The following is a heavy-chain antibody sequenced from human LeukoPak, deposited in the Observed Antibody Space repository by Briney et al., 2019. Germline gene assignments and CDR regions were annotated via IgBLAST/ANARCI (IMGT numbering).Heavy chain of an antibody. J-gene: IGHJ4*02. CDR1: GVSVGSAGYY. Sequence: SETLSLTCSVSGVSVGSAGYYWTWIRQPPGKGLEWIGYVYYSGNSNYNPILKSRVTMSLDPSNNQFSLNLSSVTAADTAVYYCARSQSQSGSYRYYFAYWGQGTLVAVSS. CDR3: ARSQSQSGSYRYYFAY. CDR2: VYYSGNS. V-gene: IGHV4-61*08. D-gene: IGHD3-16*02.